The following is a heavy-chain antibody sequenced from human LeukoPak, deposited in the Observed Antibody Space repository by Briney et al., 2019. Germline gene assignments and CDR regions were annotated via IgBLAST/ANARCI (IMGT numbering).Heavy chain of an antibody. CDR3: ARDRGYGMDV. V-gene: IGHV4-59*01. Sequence: SETLSLTCTVSGGSISSYYWSWIRQPPGKGLEWIWYIYYSGSTNYNPSLKGRVTISVDTSKNQFSLQLSSVTAADTAVYYCARDRGYGMDVWGQGTTVTVSS. CDR2: IYYSGST. CDR1: GGSISSYY. J-gene: IGHJ6*02.